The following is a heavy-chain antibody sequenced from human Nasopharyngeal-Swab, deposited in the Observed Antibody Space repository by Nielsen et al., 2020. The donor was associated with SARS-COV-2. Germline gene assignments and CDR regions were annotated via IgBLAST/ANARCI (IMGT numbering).Heavy chain of an antibody. J-gene: IGHJ4*02. CDR1: GFTFSSYA. V-gene: IGHV3-23*01. D-gene: IGHD3-22*01. Sequence: GGALRLSCAASGFTFSSYAMSWVRQAPGEGLEWVSAISGSGGSTYYADSVKGRFTISRDNSKNTLYLQMNSLRAEDTAVYYCAKAGGITMIVVVRRYYFDYWGQGTLVTVSS. CDR3: AKAGGITMIVVVRRYYFDY. CDR2: ISGSGGST.